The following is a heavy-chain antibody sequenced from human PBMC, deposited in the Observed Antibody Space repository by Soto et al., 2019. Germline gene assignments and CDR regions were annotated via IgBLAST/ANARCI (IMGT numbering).Heavy chain of an antibody. CDR1: GGSFSGYY. D-gene: IGHD3-10*01. CDR2: INHSGST. J-gene: IGHJ4*02. CDR3: ARDLARGLDY. V-gene: IGHV4-34*01. Sequence: PSETLSLTCAVYGGSFSGYYWSWIRQPPGKGLEWIGEINHSGSTNYNPSLKSRVTISVDTPKNQFSLKLSSVTAEDTAVYYCARDLARGLDYWGQGTLVTVSS.